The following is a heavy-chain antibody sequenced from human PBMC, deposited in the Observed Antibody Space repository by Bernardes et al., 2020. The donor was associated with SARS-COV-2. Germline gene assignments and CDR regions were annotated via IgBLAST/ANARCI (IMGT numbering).Heavy chain of an antibody. Sequence: GGSLRLSCAASGFTFTDYWMHWVRQAPGKGLEWVSTISTSGGSTYYADSVKGRFTISRDNSKNTLYLQMSSLRAEDTAVYYCARRPDFASGTYYYWGQGTLVTVSS. CDR3: ARRPDFASGTYYY. CDR2: ISTSGGST. D-gene: IGHD3-10*01. J-gene: IGHJ4*02. V-gene: IGHV3-23*01. CDR1: GFTFTDYW.